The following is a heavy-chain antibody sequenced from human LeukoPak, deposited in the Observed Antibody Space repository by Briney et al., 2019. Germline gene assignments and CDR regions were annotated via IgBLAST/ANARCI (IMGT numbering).Heavy chain of an antibody. CDR1: GFSVSTTY. CDR3: TRSGYRHPYHFDS. V-gene: IGHV3-53*01. Sequence: GGSLRLSCAASGFSVSTTYISWVRQTPEKGLQWVSVLYTGGGTDHADSVKGRFTISRDSSKNTLSLHMNNLRAEDTAIYYCTRSGYRHPYHFDSWGQGTLVIVSS. J-gene: IGHJ4*02. CDR2: LYTGGGT. D-gene: IGHD3-22*01.